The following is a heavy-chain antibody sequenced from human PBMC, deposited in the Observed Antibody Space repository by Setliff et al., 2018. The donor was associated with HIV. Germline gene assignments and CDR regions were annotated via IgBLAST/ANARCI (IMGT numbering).Heavy chain of an antibody. J-gene: IGHJ3*02. D-gene: IGHD3-10*01. CDR1: GFTFDEYG. CDR2: MNWNGGEK. Sequence: GGSLRLSCAASGFTFDEYGMSWVRQAPGKGLECVSGMNWNGGEKGYADSVKGRFSISRDNAKNSLYLRMSSRRTEDTAVYFCARDPAFGAFDIWGQGTMVTVSS. V-gene: IGHV3-20*04. CDR3: ARDPAFGAFDI.